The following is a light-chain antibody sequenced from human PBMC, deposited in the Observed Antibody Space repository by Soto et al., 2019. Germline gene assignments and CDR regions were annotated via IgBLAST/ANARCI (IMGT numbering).Light chain of an antibody. V-gene: IGLV2-14*03. J-gene: IGLJ2*01. CDR1: ISDVGGYNF. CDR2: DVN. CDR3: SSYTSTSNVV. Sequence: QSALTQPVSVSGSPGQSITISCTGTISDVGGYNFVSWYQQHPGNAPKLIIYDVNNRPSGVSSRFSGSKSGNTASLTISGLQAEDEADYHCSSYTSTSNVVFGGGTKRTVL.